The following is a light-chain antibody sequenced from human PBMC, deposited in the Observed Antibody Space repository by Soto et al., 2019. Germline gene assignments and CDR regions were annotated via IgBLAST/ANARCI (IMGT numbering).Light chain of an antibody. Sequence: EVVMTQSPATLSVSPGERATLSCRASQSVSSNLAWYQQKPGQAPRLLIYGASTRATGIPARFSGSGSGTEFTLTISSLQSEDFAFYYCQQYNNCPQWTFGQGTKVEIK. J-gene: IGKJ1*01. CDR1: QSVSSN. V-gene: IGKV3-15*01. CDR2: GAS. CDR3: QQYNNCPQWT.